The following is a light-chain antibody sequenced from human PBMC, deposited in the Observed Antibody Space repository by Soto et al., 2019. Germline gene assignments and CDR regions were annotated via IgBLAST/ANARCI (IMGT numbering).Light chain of an antibody. CDR1: ISDVGAYSS. Sequence: QSVLTQSASLSGSPGQSITISCTGTISDVGAYSSVSWFQQHPGKAPRLMIYEVRSRPSGVSNRFSGSKSGNTASLTISGLQAEDEADYYCSSYTSNTTLVFGTGTKVTVL. V-gene: IGLV2-14*01. J-gene: IGLJ1*01. CDR3: SSYTSNTTLV. CDR2: EVR.